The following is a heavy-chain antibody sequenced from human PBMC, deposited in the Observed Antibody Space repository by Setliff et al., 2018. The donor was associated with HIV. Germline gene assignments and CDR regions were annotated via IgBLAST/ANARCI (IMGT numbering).Heavy chain of an antibody. D-gene: IGHD3-16*01. Sequence: GGSLRLSCAASGFTFNYHAMTWVCQAPGKGLEWVSGISGSGDSTFYAHSVKGRFTISRDNSRDTLYLEMNNLRAEDTALYYCAKDYTPTFWEYNWFDVWGQGTQVTVSS. CDR2: ISGSGDST. J-gene: IGHJ5*02. V-gene: IGHV3-23*01. CDR1: GFTFNYHA. CDR3: AKDYTPTFWEYNWFDV.